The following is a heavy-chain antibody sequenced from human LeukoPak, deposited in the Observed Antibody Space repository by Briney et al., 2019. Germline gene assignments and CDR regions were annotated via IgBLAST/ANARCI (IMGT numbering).Heavy chain of an antibody. CDR1: EYXFTGYY. J-gene: IGHJ4*02. D-gene: IGHD6-13*01. Sequence: CXXXEYXFTGYYXXWVXQAPXQGXXXXXWINPNSGGTNYAQKFQGRVTMTRDTSITTAYMELSSLRSEDTAVYYCARGGQQLVRGHFDYWGQGTLVTVSS. CDR2: INPNSGGT. CDR3: ARGGQQLVRGHFDY. V-gene: IGHV1-2*02.